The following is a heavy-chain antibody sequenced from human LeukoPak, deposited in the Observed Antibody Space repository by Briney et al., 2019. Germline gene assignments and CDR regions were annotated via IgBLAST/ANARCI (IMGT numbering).Heavy chain of an antibody. V-gene: IGHV4-34*01. CDR1: GGSFSGYY. CDR3: ARGRVLYSFMDV. J-gene: IGHJ6*02. D-gene: IGHD2-8*01. CDR2: INHSGST. Sequence: SETLSLTCAVYGGSFSGYYWSWIRQPPGKGLEWIGEINHSGSTNYNPSLKSRVTISVDTSKNQFSLKLSSVTAADTAVYYCARGRVLYSFMDVLGQGTTVTVSS.